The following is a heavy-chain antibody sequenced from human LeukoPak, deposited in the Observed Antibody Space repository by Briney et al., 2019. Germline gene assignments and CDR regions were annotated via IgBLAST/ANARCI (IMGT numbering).Heavy chain of an antibody. J-gene: IGHJ3*02. V-gene: IGHV4-59*08. CDR3: ARDISGGSHAFDI. D-gene: IGHD3-3*02. CDR1: GGSISSYY. Sequence: ASETLSLTCTVSGGSISSYYWSWIRQPPGKGLEWIGYIYYSGSTNYNPSLKSRVTISLDTSKNQFSLQVNSVAAADTAVYYCARDISGGSHAFDIWGQGTMVTVSS. CDR2: IYYSGST.